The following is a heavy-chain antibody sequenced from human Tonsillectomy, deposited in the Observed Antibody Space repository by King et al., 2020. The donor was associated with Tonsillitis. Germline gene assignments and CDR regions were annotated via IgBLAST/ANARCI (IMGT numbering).Heavy chain of an antibody. D-gene: IGHD3-16*02. Sequence: VQLVESGAEVKKPGESLRISCKGSGYIYDSYWIIWVRQMPGKGLEWMGRINPSDSYTDYSPSFQGHVTISVDKSISTAYLQWSSLKASDTAMYYCARITRITFGGVIVGNWFDSWGQGTLVTVTS. J-gene: IGHJ5*01. CDR3: ARITRITFGGVIVGNWFDS. CDR2: INPSDSYT. V-gene: IGHV5-10-1*03. CDR1: GYIYDSYW.